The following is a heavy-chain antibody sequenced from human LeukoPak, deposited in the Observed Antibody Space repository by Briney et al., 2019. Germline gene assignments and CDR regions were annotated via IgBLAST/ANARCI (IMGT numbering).Heavy chain of an antibody. CDR3: ARAGTNPDYGDYPNWFDP. J-gene: IGHJ5*02. D-gene: IGHD4-17*01. V-gene: IGHV1-69*13. CDR2: IIPIFGTA. Sequence: SVKVSCKASGYTFTSYDINWVRQAPGQGLEWMGGIIPIFGTANYAQKFQGRVTITADESTSTAYMELSSLRSEDTAVYYCARAGTNPDYGDYPNWFDPWGQGTLVTVSS. CDR1: GYTFTSYD.